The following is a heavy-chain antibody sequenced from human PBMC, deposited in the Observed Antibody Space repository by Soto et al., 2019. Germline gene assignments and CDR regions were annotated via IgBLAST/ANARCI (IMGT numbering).Heavy chain of an antibody. V-gene: IGHV3-23*01. CDR2: ISGSDGST. Sequence: PGGSLRLSCAASGFTFSSYAMSWVRQAPEKGLEWVSTISGSDGSTYYADSVKGRFTISRDNSKNTLYLQMNSLRAEDTAVYYCAKEYSSGWYYFDYWGQGTLVTVSS. CDR3: AKEYSSGWYYFDY. CDR1: GFTFSSYA. J-gene: IGHJ4*02. D-gene: IGHD6-19*01.